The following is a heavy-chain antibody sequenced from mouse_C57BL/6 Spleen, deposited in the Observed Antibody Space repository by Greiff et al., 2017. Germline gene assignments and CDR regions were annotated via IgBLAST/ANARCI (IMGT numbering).Heavy chain of an antibody. V-gene: IGHV5-4*01. J-gene: IGHJ2*01. CDR1: GFTFSSYA. CDR2: ISDGGSYT. CDR3: ARGGLGRVDY. Sequence: EVHLVESGGGLVKPGGSLKLSCAASGFTFSSYAMSWVRQTPEKRLEWVATISDGGSYTYYPDNVKGRFTISRDNAKNNLYLQMSHLKSEDTAMYYCARGGLGRVDYWGQGTTLTVSS. D-gene: IGHD4-1*01.